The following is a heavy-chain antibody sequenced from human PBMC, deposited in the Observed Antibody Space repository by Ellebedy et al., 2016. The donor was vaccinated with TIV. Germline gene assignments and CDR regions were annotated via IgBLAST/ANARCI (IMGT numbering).Heavy chain of an antibody. J-gene: IGHJ6*02. CDR1: GGSIGSSPYC. CDR3: ARDLDRSPYYGMDV. Sequence: SETLSLXXTVSGGSIGSSPYCWAWIRQPPGKGLEWIGSIYYTGSAFYNPSLKSRVIISVDTSKNQFSLNLSSVTAADTAAYYCARDLDRSPYYGMDVWGQGTTVTVSS. V-gene: IGHV4-39*07. D-gene: IGHD3/OR15-3a*01. CDR2: IYYTGSA.